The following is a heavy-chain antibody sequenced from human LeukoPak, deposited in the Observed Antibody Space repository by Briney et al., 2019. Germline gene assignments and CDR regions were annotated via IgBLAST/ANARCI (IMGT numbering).Heavy chain of an antibody. D-gene: IGHD4-17*01. Sequence: PSETLSLTCTVYGGSISSSSYYWGWIRQPPGKGLEGIGSNYYSGSTYYNPSLKSRVTISVDTSKNQFSLKLSSVTAADTAVYYCASGTTVTTPFDYWGQGTLVTVSS. J-gene: IGHJ4*02. CDR2: NYYSGST. CDR1: GGSISSSSYY. CDR3: ASGTTVTTPFDY. V-gene: IGHV4-39*01.